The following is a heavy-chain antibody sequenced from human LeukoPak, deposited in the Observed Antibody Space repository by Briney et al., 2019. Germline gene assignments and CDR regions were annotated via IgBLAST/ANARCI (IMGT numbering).Heavy chain of an antibody. CDR1: GDSISRSSYC. J-gene: IGHJ2*01. CDR2: SYYGGTT. Sequence: SETLSLTCTVSGDSISRSSYCWGWIRQSPGKGLEWIGSSYYGGTTYYNPSLKSRVTTSVDTSSHQFSLKLTSMTAADTAVYYCARHSGQAAGNYWYFDLWGRGTLVTVSS. V-gene: IGHV4-39*01. D-gene: IGHD6-25*01. CDR3: ARHSGQAAGNYWYFDL.